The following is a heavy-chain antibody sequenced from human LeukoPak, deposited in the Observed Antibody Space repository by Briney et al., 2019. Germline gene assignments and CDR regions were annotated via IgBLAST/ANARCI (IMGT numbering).Heavy chain of an antibody. J-gene: IGHJ6*03. Sequence: GASVKVSCKASGYTFTSYYMHWVRQAPGQGLEWMGIINPSGGSTSYAQKFQGRVTMTRDMSTSTVYMELSSLRSEDTAVYYCAKGGDGDNSLSYYYYMDVWGKGTTVTISS. CDR2: INPSGGST. CDR1: GYTFTSYY. D-gene: IGHD4-17*01. CDR3: AKGGDGDNSLSYYYYMDV. V-gene: IGHV1-46*01.